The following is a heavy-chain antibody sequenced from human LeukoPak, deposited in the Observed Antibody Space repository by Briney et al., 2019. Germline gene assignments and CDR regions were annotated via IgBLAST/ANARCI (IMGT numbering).Heavy chain of an antibody. J-gene: IGHJ6*03. CDR2: ISSSSSTI. CDR1: GFTFSSYS. CDR3: AKVMKGSERLTMVRGVIIKTAGLYYMDV. D-gene: IGHD3-10*01. Sequence: GGSLRLSCAASGFTFSSYSMNWVRQAPGKGREWVSYISSSSSTIYYADSVKGRFTISRDNSKNTVYLQMNSLRAEDTAVYYCAKVMKGSERLTMVRGVIIKTAGLYYMDVWGKGTTVTVSS. V-gene: IGHV3-48*01.